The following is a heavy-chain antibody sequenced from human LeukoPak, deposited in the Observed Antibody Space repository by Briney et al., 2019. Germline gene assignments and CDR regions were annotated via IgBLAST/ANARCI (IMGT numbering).Heavy chain of an antibody. J-gene: IGHJ4*02. CDR3: ARGEGILGSY. Sequence: ASVKVSCKASGYTFTSYDIKWVRQAAGQGLEWIGWMNPNSGNTGYAQKFQGRVTMTRDISISTAYMELSSLRSEDTAVYYCARGEGILGSYWGQGTLVTVSS. D-gene: IGHD1-26*01. CDR1: GYTFTSYD. V-gene: IGHV1-8*01. CDR2: MNPNSGNT.